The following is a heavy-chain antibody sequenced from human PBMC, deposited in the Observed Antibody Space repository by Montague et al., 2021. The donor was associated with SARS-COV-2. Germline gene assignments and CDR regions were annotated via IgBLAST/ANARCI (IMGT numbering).Heavy chain of an antibody. V-gene: IGHV4-34*01. CDR2: INHSGST. CDR1: GESFSGYY. Sequence: SETLSLTCAVYGESFSGYYWCWIRQPPGKGLEWIGEINHSGSTNSNPSLKSRLTISVDTSKNQFSLKLSSVTAADTAVYYCARPSCSSTSCYGPLWYWGQGTLVTVSS. D-gene: IGHD2-2*01. J-gene: IGHJ4*02. CDR3: ARPSCSSTSCYGPLWY.